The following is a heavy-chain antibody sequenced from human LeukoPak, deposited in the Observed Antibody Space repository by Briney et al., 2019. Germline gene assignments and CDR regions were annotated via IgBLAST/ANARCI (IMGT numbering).Heavy chain of an antibody. J-gene: IGHJ4*02. V-gene: IGHV4-59*01. CDR3: ARTGSGWYGTFDY. D-gene: IGHD6-19*01. CDR2: IYYSGST. Sequence: SETLSLTCTVSGGSISSYYWSWIRQPPGKGLECTGYIYYSGSTNYNPSLKSRVTISVDTSKNQFSLKLSSVTAADTAVYYCARTGSGWYGTFDYWGQGTLVTVSS. CDR1: GGSISSYY.